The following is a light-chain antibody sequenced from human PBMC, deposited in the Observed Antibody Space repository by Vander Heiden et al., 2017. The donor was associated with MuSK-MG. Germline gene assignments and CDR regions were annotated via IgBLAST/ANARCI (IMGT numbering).Light chain of an antibody. V-gene: IGLV3-21*02. CDR2: DDS. CDR3: QVWDSSTDHLV. Sequence: SYELTQPPSVSVAPGQTARLTCGGNKIGGYNVHWYQQKSGQAPVVVVYDDSDRPSGIPERFSGSNSGNTATLTISRVDAGDEADYYCQVWDSSTDHLVFGGGTKLTVI. CDR1: KIGGYN. J-gene: IGLJ2*01.